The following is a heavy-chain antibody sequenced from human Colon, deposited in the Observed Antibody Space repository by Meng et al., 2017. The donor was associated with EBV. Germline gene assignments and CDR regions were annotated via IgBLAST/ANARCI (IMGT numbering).Heavy chain of an antibody. CDR1: GGFIRGGNW. J-gene: IGHJ4*02. D-gene: IGHD5-18*01. CDR2: IYHSGPS. Sequence: VQRRAWPSGPVTPSDTLSGTCTDYGGFIRGGNWQSWVRELQGNGLDWIGEIYHSGPSNYNPFLKCRDTISVDKSKTQFSLKLTSVTAADTAVYYCARGGYYYFDYWGQRTLVTVSS. V-gene: IGHV4-4*02. CDR3: ARGGYYYFDY.